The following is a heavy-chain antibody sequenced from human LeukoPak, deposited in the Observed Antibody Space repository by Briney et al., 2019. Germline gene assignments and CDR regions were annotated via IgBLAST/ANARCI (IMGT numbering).Heavy chain of an antibody. V-gene: IGHV4-34*01. CDR1: GGSFSGYY. J-gene: IGHJ3*02. CDR2: INHSGST. D-gene: IGHD1-26*01. CDR3: ARPQYRGSYARGPAGRGGAFDI. Sequence: PSETLSLTCAVYGGSFSGYYWSWIRQPPGKGLEWIGEINHSGSTNYNPSLKSRVTISVDTSKNQFSLKLSSVTAADTAVSYCARPQYRGSYARGPAGRGGAFDIWGQGTMVTVSS.